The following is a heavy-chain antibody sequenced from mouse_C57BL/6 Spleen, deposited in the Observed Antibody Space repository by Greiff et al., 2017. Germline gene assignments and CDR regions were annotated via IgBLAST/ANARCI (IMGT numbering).Heavy chain of an antibody. CDR3: ARSDYYGSRNYAMDY. Sequence: QVQLQQSGAELMRPGASVKLSCKASGYTFTDYYINWVKQRPGQGLEWIARIYPGSGNTYYNEKFKGKATLTAEKSSSTAYMQLSSLTSEDSAVYFCARSDYYGSRNYAMDYWGQGTSVTVSS. V-gene: IGHV1-76*01. CDR2: IYPGSGNT. J-gene: IGHJ4*01. CDR1: GYTFTDYY. D-gene: IGHD1-1*01.